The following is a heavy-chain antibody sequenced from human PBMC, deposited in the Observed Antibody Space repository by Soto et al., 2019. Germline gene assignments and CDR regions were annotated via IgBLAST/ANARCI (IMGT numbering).Heavy chain of an antibody. CDR1: GGSFSGYY. CDR3: ARGRSYYYGSGSLSKYFDY. Sequence: SETLSLTCAVYGGSFSGYYWSWIRQPPGKGLEWIGEINHSGSTNYNPSLKSRVTISVDTSKNQFSLKLSSVTAADTAVYYCARGRSYYYGSGSLSKYFDYWGQGTQVT. V-gene: IGHV4-34*01. D-gene: IGHD3-10*01. J-gene: IGHJ4*02. CDR2: INHSGST.